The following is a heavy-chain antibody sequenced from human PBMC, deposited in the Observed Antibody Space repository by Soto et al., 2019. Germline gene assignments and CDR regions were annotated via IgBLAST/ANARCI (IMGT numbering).Heavy chain of an antibody. J-gene: IGHJ6*02. Sequence: WGSLRLSCAASGFTFSNYAMSWVRQAPGKGLEWVSGISGSGDTIYYADSVKDRFTISRDNSKNTLYLQMNSLRAEDTAVYYCAKTGGSSWNYGMDVWGQGTTVTVSS. V-gene: IGHV3-23*01. D-gene: IGHD6-13*01. CDR3: AKTGGSSWNYGMDV. CDR2: ISGSGDTI. CDR1: GFTFSNYA.